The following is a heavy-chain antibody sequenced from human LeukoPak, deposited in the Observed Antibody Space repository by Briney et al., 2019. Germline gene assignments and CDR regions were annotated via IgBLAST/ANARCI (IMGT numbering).Heavy chain of an antibody. J-gene: IGHJ4*02. V-gene: IGHV3-21*01. CDR2: ISSSSSYI. CDR3: ARALVGATGGEGY. Sequence: PGGSLRLSCAASGFTFSSYSMNWVRQAPGKGLEWVSSISSSSSYIYYADSVKGRFTISRDNAKNSLYLQMNSLRAEDTAVYYCARALVGATGGEGYWGQGTLVTVSS. CDR1: GFTFSSYS. D-gene: IGHD1-26*01.